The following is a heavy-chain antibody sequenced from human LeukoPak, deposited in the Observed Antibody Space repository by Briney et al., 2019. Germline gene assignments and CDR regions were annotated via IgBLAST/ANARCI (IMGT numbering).Heavy chain of an antibody. Sequence: GGSLRLSCAVSGFTFSSSWMSWVRQAPGKGLEWVANIRQDGSEKKYEDSLKGRFTISRDNAKNSLFLQMNSLRAEDTAVYYCAREGNWSFGYWVQGTLVTVSS. V-gene: IGHV3-7*01. CDR2: IRQDGSEK. CDR1: GFTFSSSW. CDR3: AREGNWSFGY. J-gene: IGHJ4*02. D-gene: IGHD1-20*01.